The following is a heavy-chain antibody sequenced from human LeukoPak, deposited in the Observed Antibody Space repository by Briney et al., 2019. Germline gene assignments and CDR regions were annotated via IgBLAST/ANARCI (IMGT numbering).Heavy chain of an antibody. CDR3: ARDQGIFDY. Sequence: PGGSLRLSCVTSGFTFSAYNMNWVRQAPGKGLEWVSYISSSSKTIYYADSAKGRFTISRDNAKNSLYLQMNSLRDEDSAVYCCARDQGIFDYWGQGTLVTVSS. CDR1: GFTFSAYN. V-gene: IGHV3-48*02. J-gene: IGHJ4*02. CDR2: ISSSSKTI.